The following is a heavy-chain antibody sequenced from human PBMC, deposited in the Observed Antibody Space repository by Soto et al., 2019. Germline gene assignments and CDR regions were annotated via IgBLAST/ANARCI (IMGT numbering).Heavy chain of an antibody. V-gene: IGHV4-30-4*01. D-gene: IGHD2-21*02. Sequence: SETLSLACTVSGGSISSGDYYWSWIRQPPGKGLEWIGYIYYSGSTYYNPSLKSRVTISVDTSKNQFSLKLSSVTAADTAVYYCARDIVVVTATDYYCYGMDVWGQGTTVTVSS. CDR2: IYYSGST. CDR3: ARDIVVVTATDYYCYGMDV. CDR1: GGSISSGDYY. J-gene: IGHJ6*02.